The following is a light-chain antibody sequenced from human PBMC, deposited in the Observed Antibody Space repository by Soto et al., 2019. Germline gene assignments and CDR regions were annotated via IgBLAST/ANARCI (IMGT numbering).Light chain of an antibody. J-gene: IGKJ2*01. CDR3: MQALQTGYT. CDR1: QSLLHSNGYNY. V-gene: IGKV2-28*01. Sequence: DIVMTQSPLSLPVTPGEPASISCRSSQSLLHSNGYNYLDLYLQKPGQSPQLLIYLGSNRASGVPDRFSGSGSGTAFTLKISRVEAEDVGVYYCMQALQTGYTFGQGTKLEIK. CDR2: LGS.